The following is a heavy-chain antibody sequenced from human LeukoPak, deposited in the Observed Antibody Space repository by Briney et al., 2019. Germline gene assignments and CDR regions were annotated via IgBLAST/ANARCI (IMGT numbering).Heavy chain of an antibody. D-gene: IGHD6-6*01. CDR2: ISWNSGSI. CDR1: GSTFSHAW. V-gene: IGHV3-9*03. CDR3: AKDVSDSSSSGGAFDI. J-gene: IGHJ3*02. Sequence: GGSLRLSCAASGSTFSHAWMSWVRQAPGKGLEWVSGISWNSGSIGYADSVKGRFTISRDNAKNSLYLQMNSLRAEDMALYYCAKDVSDSSSSGGAFDIWGQGTMVTVSS.